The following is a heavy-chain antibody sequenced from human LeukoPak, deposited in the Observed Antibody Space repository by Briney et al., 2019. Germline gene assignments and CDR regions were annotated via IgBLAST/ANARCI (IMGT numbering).Heavy chain of an antibody. J-gene: IGHJ3*02. CDR2: ISWNSGSI. Sequence: PGGSLRLSCAASGFTFDDYDMHWVRQAPGKGLEWVSGISWNSGSIGYADSVKGRFTISRDNAKNSLYLQMNSLRAEDTALYYCAKDYNDYGDYGGAFDIWGQGTMVTVSS. CDR3: AKDYNDYGDYGGAFDI. CDR1: GFTFDDYD. D-gene: IGHD4-17*01. V-gene: IGHV3-9*01.